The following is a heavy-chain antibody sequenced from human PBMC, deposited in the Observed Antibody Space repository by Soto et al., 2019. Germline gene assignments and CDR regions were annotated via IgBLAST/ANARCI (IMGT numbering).Heavy chain of an antibody. CDR2: NYYSGST. Sequence: SETLSLTCTVSGGSISSGGYYWSWIRQHPGKGLEWIGYNYYSGSTYYNPSLKSRVTISVDTSKNQFSLKLSSVTAADTAVYYCAREQGSSSYGTFDYWGKGTLVTVFS. J-gene: IGHJ4*02. D-gene: IGHD6-13*01. V-gene: IGHV4-31*03. CDR1: GGSISSGGYY. CDR3: AREQGSSSYGTFDY.